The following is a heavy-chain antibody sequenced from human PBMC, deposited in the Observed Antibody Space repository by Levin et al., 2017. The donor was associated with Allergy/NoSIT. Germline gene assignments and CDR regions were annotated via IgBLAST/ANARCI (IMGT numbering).Heavy chain of an antibody. J-gene: IGHJ2*01. D-gene: IGHD3-16*01. CDR3: ARRYGWYFDL. Sequence: GASVKVSCKGSGYSFTAYWIAWVRQMPGKGLEWMGIIYPGDSDTRYSPSFQGQVTISADKSISTAYLQWNSLKASDSAIYYCARRYGWYFDLWGRGTLVTVSS. CDR2: IYPGDSDT. V-gene: IGHV5-51*01. CDR1: GYSFTAYW.